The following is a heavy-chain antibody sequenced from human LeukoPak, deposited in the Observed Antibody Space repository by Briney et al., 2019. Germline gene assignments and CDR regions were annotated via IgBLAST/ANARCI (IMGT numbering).Heavy chain of an antibody. CDR3: ARVSDYYDSSGYYPYFDY. Sequence: ASVKVSCKASGYTFTGYYMHWVRQAPGQGLEWMGRINPNSGGTNYAQKFQGRVTMTRDTSISTAYMELSRLRSDDTAVYYCARVSDYYDSSGYYPYFDYWGQGTLVTVSS. J-gene: IGHJ4*02. V-gene: IGHV1-2*06. CDR2: INPNSGGT. CDR1: GYTFTGYY. D-gene: IGHD3-22*01.